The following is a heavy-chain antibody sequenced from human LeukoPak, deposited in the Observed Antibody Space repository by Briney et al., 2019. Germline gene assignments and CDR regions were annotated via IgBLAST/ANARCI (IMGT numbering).Heavy chain of an antibody. CDR1: GGSISSYY. V-gene: IGHV4-59*08. CDR3: ARRYDSSGYYNQGVFDY. Sequence: SETLSLTCTASGGSISSYYWSWIRQPPGKGLEWIGYIYYSGSTNYNPSLKSRVTISVDTSKNQFSLKLSSVTAADTAVYYCARRYDSSGYYNQGVFDYWGQGTLVTVSS. D-gene: IGHD3-22*01. J-gene: IGHJ4*02. CDR2: IYYSGST.